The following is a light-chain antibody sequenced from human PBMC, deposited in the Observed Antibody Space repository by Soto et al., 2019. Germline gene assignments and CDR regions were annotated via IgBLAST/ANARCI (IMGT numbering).Light chain of an antibody. V-gene: IGLV2-11*01. J-gene: IGLJ2*01. Sequence: QSALTQPRSVSGSPGQSVTISCTGTSTDVGGYNHVSWYQQYPGKAPKAMIYDVTKRPSGVSDRFSGSKSGNTASLTISGLQTEDEADYYCCSYAGSNTLIFGGGTKLTVL. CDR2: DVT. CDR1: STDVGGYNH. CDR3: CSYAGSNTLI.